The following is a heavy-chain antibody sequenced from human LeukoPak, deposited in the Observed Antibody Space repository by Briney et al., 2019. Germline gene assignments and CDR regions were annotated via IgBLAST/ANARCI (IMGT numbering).Heavy chain of an antibody. CDR1: GFTFSSYG. J-gene: IGHJ6*04. V-gene: IGHV3-21*01. Sequence: GGSLRLSCAASGFTFSSYGMSWVRQAPGKGLEWVSSISSSSSYIYYADSVKGRFTISRDNAKNSLYLQMNSLRAEDTAVYYCAELGITMIGGVWGKGTTVTISS. CDR3: AELGITMIGGV. CDR2: ISSSSSYI. D-gene: IGHD3-10*02.